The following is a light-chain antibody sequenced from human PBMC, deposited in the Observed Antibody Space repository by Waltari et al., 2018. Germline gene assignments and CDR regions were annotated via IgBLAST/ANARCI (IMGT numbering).Light chain of an antibody. CDR1: SSNIGSNY. Sequence: QSVLTQSPSASGTPGQRVSISCSGSSSNIGSNYVFWYQQLPGTAPKLLIYRNNQRPSGVPGRFSGSNPGTSASLAIRGLRSEDEADYYCGAWDGSLSGRVFGGGTKLTVL. CDR3: GAWDGSLSGRV. J-gene: IGLJ3*02. CDR2: RNN. V-gene: IGLV1-47*01.